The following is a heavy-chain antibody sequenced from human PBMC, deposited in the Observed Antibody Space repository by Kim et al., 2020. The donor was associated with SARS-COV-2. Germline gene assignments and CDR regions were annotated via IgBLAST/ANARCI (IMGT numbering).Heavy chain of an antibody. V-gene: IGHV4-34*01. CDR3: ARGRHCSGGSCYFYP. Sequence: SETLSLTCAVYGGSFSGYYWSWIRQPPGKGLEWIGEINHSGSTNYNPSLKSRVTISVDTSKNQFSLKLSSVTAADTAVYYCARGRHCSGGSCYFYPWGQGTLVTVSS. D-gene: IGHD2-15*01. J-gene: IGHJ5*02. CDR2: INHSGST. CDR1: GGSFSGYY.